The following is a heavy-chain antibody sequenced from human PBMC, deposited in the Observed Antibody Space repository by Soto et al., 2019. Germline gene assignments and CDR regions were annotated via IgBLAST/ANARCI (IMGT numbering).Heavy chain of an antibody. CDR2: IYYSGST. CDR3: ARDRLRDYYGMDV. D-gene: IGHD5-12*01. Sequence: SETLSLTFTVSGGSISRYYWSWIRQPPGKGLEWIGYIYYSGSTNYNPSLKSRVTISVDTSKNQFSLKLSSVTAADTAVYYCARDRLRDYYGMDVWGQGTTVTVSS. J-gene: IGHJ6*02. V-gene: IGHV4-59*01. CDR1: GGSISRYY.